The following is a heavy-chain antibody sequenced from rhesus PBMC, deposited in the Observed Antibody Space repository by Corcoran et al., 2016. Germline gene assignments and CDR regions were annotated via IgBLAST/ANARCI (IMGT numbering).Heavy chain of an antibody. V-gene: IGHV4S11*01. D-gene: IGHD1-20*01. CDR1: GGSISVSY. J-gene: IGHJ4*01. Sequence: QVQLQESGPGVVKPSETLSPTCAVSGGSISVSYRWSWIRQPPGQGLEWIGYIYGSGSSTNYHPSRNSRVTLSVDTSKNQLSLKLSSVTAADTDVYYCASDLGMGYSWNNVGWGQGVLVTVSS. CDR3: ASDLGMGYSWNNVG. CDR2: IYGSGSST.